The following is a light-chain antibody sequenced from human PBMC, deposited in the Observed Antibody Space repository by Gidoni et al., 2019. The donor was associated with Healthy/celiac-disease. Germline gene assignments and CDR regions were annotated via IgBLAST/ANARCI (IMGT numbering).Light chain of an antibody. J-gene: IGLJ2*01. Sequence: QSALTQPASVSGSPGQSITISCTGTSSDVGGYNYVSWYQQHPGKAPKLMIYDVSNRPSGVSNRFSGSKSGNTASLTISGLQAEDEADYYCSSYTSSSTLVXGGG. V-gene: IGLV2-14*01. CDR3: SSYTSSSTLV. CDR1: SSDVGGYNY. CDR2: DVS.